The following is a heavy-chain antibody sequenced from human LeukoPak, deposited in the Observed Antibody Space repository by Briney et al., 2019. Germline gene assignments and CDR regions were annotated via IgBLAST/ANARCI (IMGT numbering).Heavy chain of an antibody. Sequence: PGGSLRLSCAASGFTFSSYAMHWVRQAPGKGPEYVSAISSNGGSTYYANSVKGRFTISRDNSKNTLYLQMGSLRAEDMAVYYCARSGYSSGWYLWYYYYSMDVWGQGTTVTVSS. CDR3: ARSGYSSGWYLWYYYYSMDV. D-gene: IGHD6-19*01. J-gene: IGHJ6*02. CDR1: GFTFSSYA. V-gene: IGHV3-64*01. CDR2: ISSNGGST.